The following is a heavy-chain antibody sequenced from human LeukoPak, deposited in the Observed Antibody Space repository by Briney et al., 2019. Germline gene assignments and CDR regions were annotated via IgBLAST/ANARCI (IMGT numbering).Heavy chain of an antibody. J-gene: IGHJ3*02. Sequence: SQTLSLTCAISGDSVSSNSAAWNWIRQSPSRGLEWLGRTYYRSKWYNDYAVSVKSRITINPDTSKNQSSLQLNSVTPEDTAVYYCARGYYYDSSGYGPWAFDIWGQGTMVTVSS. CDR3: ARGYYYDSSGYGPWAFDI. CDR2: TYYRSKWYN. CDR1: GDSVSSNSAA. D-gene: IGHD3-22*01. V-gene: IGHV6-1*01.